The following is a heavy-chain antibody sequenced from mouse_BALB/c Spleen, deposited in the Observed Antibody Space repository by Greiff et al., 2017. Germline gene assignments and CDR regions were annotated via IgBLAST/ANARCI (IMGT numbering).Heavy chain of an antibody. J-gene: IGHJ4*01. Sequence: QVQLQQSGAELAKPGASVKMSCKASGYTFTSYWMHWVKQRPGQGLEWIGYINPSTGYTEYNQKFKDKATLTADKSSSTAYMQLSSLTSEDSAVYYCARKFLPGAMDYWGQGTSVTVSS. CDR3: ARKFLPGAMDY. V-gene: IGHV1-7*01. CDR2: INPSTGYT. CDR1: GYTFTSYW.